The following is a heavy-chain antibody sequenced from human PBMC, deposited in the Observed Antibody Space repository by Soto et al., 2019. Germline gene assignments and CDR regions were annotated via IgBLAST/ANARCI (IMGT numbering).Heavy chain of an antibody. CDR3: ARAPYDFWSGYYTHYFDY. J-gene: IGHJ4*02. CDR1: GFTFSSYE. V-gene: IGHV3-48*03. CDR2: ISSSGSTI. D-gene: IGHD3-3*01. Sequence: EVQLVESGGGLVQPGGSLRLSCAASGFTFSSYEMNWVRQAPGKGLEWVSYISSSGSTIYYADSVKGRFTISRDNAKNSLYLQMNSLRDEDTAVYYCARAPYDFWSGYYTHYFDYWGQGTLVTVSS.